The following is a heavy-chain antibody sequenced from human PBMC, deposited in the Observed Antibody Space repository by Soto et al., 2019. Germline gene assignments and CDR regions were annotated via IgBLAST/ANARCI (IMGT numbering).Heavy chain of an antibody. CDR2: INADNTYT. J-gene: IGHJ5*02. CDR3: ARADSSGPGRFDP. CDR1: GYTFTSYG. D-gene: IGHD3-22*01. Sequence: QVQLVQSGAEVKKPGASVKGSCKASGYTFTSYGFSWVRQAPGQGLEWMGWINADNTYTDYAQNLQGRVTMTTDRSTSTAYMELRSMRSDDTAGYYCARADSSGPGRFDPWGQGTLVTVSS. V-gene: IGHV1-18*01.